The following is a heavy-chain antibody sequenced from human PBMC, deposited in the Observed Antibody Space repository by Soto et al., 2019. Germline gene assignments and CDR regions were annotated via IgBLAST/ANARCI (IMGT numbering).Heavy chain of an antibody. CDR3: ARQATGYYYGWFDP. V-gene: IGHV4-39*01. D-gene: IGHD3-22*01. CDR1: GGAILDSTYY. J-gene: IGHJ5*02. Sequence: PETLSLTCTVSGGAILDSTYYWAWIRQPPGKGLEWIGTIFYSGGTFYTPSLKSRVTMSVDTSKNQFSLKLTSVTAADTAVYFCARQATGYYYGWFDPWGQGTLVTVS. CDR2: IFYSGGT.